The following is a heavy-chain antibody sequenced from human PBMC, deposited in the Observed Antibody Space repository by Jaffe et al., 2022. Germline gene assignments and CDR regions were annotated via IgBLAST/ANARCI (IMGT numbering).Heavy chain of an antibody. Sequence: QVQLQQWGAGLLKPSETLSLTCAVYGGSFSGYYWSWIRQPPGKGLEWIGEINHSGSTNYNPSLKSRVTISVDTSKNQFSLKLSSVTAADTAVYYCARGRGGYSSSPKESRDYYYYMDVWGKGTTVTVSS. D-gene: IGHD6-6*01. CDR3: ARGRGGYSSSPKESRDYYYYMDV. CDR1: GGSFSGYY. CDR2: INHSGST. V-gene: IGHV4-34*01. J-gene: IGHJ6*03.